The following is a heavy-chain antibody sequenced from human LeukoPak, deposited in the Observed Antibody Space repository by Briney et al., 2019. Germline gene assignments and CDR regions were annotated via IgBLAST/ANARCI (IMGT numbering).Heavy chain of an antibody. CDR1: GYTFTSYG. V-gene: IGHV1-18*01. J-gene: IGHJ3*01. CDR2: ISGYNGNT. Sequence: ASVKVSCKASGYTFTSYGISWVRQPPGQGLEWMGWISGYNGNTNYAQNLQGRVTMTTDTSTSTVYMELRSLRSDDTAVYYCARSKGGITMIVVINSAFDVWGPGTMVTVSS. D-gene: IGHD3-22*01. CDR3: ARSKGGITMIVVINSAFDV.